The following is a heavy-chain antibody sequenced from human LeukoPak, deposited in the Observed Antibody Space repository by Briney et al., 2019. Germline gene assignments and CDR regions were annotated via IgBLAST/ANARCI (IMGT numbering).Heavy chain of an antibody. V-gene: IGHV3-74*01. J-gene: IGHJ3*02. CDR2: IRGDGTST. CDR1: GFTFSSYW. Sequence: GGSLRLSCAASGFTFSSYWMHWVRQDPGKGLVWVSYIRGDGTSTSYAGSVKGRFTISRDNAKNTLYLQMNSLRVEDTAVYYCARVGGVSGRAFDMWGQGAMVTVSS. D-gene: IGHD6-25*01. CDR3: ARVGGVSGRAFDM.